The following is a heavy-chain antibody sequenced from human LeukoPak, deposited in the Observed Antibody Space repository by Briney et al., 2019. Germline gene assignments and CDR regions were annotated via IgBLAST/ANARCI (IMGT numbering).Heavy chain of an antibody. CDR1: GYSLTNYG. V-gene: IGHV1-18*01. J-gene: IGHJ5*02. D-gene: IGHD2-15*01. CDR3: ARDFHRARVDCFDP. CDR2: ISGYDGKT. Sequence: ASVKVSCKASGYSLTNYGMSWVRQAPGQGLEWMGWISGYDGKTNYVQKSQGRVTMTTGTSTNTAYMELRSVRSDDTAVYYCARDFHRARVDCFDPWGQGTLVTVSS.